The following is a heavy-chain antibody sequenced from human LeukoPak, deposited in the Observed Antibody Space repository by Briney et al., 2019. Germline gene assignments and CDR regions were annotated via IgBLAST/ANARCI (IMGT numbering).Heavy chain of an antibody. Sequence: GGSLRLSCAASGFTFSSYAMHGVRQAPAKGLEWVATIWYDGSSKYYADSVKGRFTISRDNSKDTLYLQMNSLRAEDTAVYYCARVRAAMATNDGFDIWGQGTMVTVSS. CDR1: GFTFSSYA. D-gene: IGHD5-18*01. CDR3: ARVRAAMATNDGFDI. V-gene: IGHV3-33*01. CDR2: IWYDGSSK. J-gene: IGHJ3*02.